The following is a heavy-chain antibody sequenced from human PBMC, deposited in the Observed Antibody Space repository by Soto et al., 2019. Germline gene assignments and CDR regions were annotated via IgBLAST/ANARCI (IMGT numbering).Heavy chain of an antibody. D-gene: IGHD3-10*01. V-gene: IGHV3-33*08. CDR3: ARDGNYYGSGSYWGWFDP. Sequence: QVLLVESGGGLVKPGGSLRLSCAASGFTFSDLYMTWIRQAPGKGLEWVAVIWYDGSNKYYADSVKGRFTISRDNSKNTLYLQMNSLRAEDTAVYYCARDGNYYGSGSYWGWFDPWGQGTLVTVSS. J-gene: IGHJ5*02. CDR1: GFTFSDLY. CDR2: IWYDGSNK.